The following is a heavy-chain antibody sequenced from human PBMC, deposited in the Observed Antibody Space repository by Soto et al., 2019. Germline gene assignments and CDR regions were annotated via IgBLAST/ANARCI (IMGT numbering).Heavy chain of an antibody. CDR3: ATIPSP. CDR1: GGSISSGGYS. D-gene: IGHD2-21*01. Sequence: QLQLQESGSGLVKPSQTLSLTCAVSGGSISSGGYSWSWIRQPPGQGLEWIGYIYHSGSTYYNPSLKSRVTISVARSTPQFSLTLRSVTAADTAVYYCATIPSPWGQGTLVTVSS. CDR2: IYHSGST. J-gene: IGHJ5*02. V-gene: IGHV4-30-2*01.